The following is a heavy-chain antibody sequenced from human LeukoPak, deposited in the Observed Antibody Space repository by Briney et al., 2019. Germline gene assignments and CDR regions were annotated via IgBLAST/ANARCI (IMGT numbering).Heavy chain of an antibody. V-gene: IGHV4-4*02. Sequence: PSETLSLTCGVSGGFITQTSYWTWVRQPPGKGLEWIGEVNLQGSTNYNPSLMGRVAISVDKSENHVSLHLTSVTAADTAVYYCAREGGPYRPLDYSGQGTLVTVSS. J-gene: IGHJ4*02. CDR1: GGFITQTSY. CDR3: AREGGPYRPLDY. CDR2: VNLQGST.